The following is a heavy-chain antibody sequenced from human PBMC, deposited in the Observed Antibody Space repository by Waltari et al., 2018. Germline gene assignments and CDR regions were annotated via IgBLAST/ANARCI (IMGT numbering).Heavy chain of an antibody. CDR3: ASGNTYDYYDSSGYSAFDI. D-gene: IGHD3-22*01. CDR2: IIPIFGTA. J-gene: IGHJ3*02. CDR1: GGTFSSYA. Sequence: QVQLVQSGAEVKKPGSSVKVSCKASGGTFSSYAISWVRQAPGQGLEWMGGIIPIFGTANYAQKFQGRVTITTDESTSTAYMELSSLRSEDTAVYYCASGNTYDYYDSSGYSAFDIWGQGTMVTVSS. V-gene: IGHV1-69*05.